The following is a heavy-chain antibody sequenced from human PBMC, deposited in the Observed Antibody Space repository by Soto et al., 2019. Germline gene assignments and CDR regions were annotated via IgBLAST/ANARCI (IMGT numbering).Heavy chain of an antibody. J-gene: IGHJ4*02. CDR3: ASQVTAVAY. CDR2: IRNKGKSYST. V-gene: IGHV3-72*01. D-gene: IGHD2-21*02. CDR1: GFTFSDHY. Sequence: EVQLVESGGGLVQPGGSLRLSCAASGFTFSDHYMDWVRQAPGKGLEWVGRIRNKGKSYSTDYAASVKGRFTISRDDSKNSLFLQMNSLEGADTAMYYCASQVTAVAYWGQGTLVTVSS.